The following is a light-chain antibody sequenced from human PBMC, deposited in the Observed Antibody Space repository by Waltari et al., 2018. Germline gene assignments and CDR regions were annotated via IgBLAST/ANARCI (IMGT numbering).Light chain of an antibody. J-gene: IGLJ3*02. V-gene: IGLV1-44*01. CDR1: SSNIGSHT. CDR2: GNY. CDR3: AAWDDGLSGRSWV. Sequence: QSVLTQPPSASGTPGQRVTISCSGSSSNIGSHTVNWYQQLPGTAPKRLIYGNYQRPSGVPDRFSGSRSGTSASLAISGLQSEDEADYYCAAWDDGLSGRSWVFGGGTKLTVL.